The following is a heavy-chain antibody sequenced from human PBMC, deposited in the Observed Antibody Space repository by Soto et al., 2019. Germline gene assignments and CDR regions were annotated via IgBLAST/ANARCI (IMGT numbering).Heavy chain of an antibody. CDR3: ARDRVGRTTVTLSPNWFDP. CDR1: GYTFTGYY. J-gene: IGHJ5*02. Sequence: QVQLVQSGAEVKKPGASVKVSCKASGYTFTGYYMHWVRQAPGQGLEWMGWINPNSGGTNYAQKFQGRVTMTRDTSISTAYMELSRLRFDDTAVYYCARDRVGRTTVTLSPNWFDPWGQGTLVTVSS. CDR2: INPNSGGT. V-gene: IGHV1-2*02. D-gene: IGHD4-4*01.